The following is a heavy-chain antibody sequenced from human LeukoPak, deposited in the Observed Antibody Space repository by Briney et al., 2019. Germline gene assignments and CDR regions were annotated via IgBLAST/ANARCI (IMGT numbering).Heavy chain of an antibody. J-gene: IGHJ3*02. Sequence: PGRSLRLSCAASGFTFSSYGMHWVRQAPGKGLEWVAVISYDGSNKYYADSVKGRFTISRDNSKNTLYLQMNSLRAEGAAVYYCAKISSSWYLAAAFDIWGQGTMVTVSS. V-gene: IGHV3-30*18. CDR3: AKISSSWYLAAAFDI. CDR2: ISYDGSNK. CDR1: GFTFSSYG. D-gene: IGHD6-13*01.